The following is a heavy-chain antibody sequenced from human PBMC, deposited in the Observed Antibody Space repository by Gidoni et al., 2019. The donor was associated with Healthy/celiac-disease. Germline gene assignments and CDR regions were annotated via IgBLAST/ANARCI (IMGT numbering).Heavy chain of an antibody. V-gene: IGHV3-53*01. CDR3: ARALYVPAPRPTYMDV. CDR2: IYSGGST. CDR1: EFTVSSNY. D-gene: IGHD2-2*01. J-gene: IGHJ6*03. Sequence: EVQLVASGGGLIQPGGSLRLSCAASEFTVSSNYMTWVRQAPGKGLAWVPVIYSGGSTYYAGSVKGRFTISRDNSKNTLYLQMNSLRAEDTAVYYCARALYVPAPRPTYMDVWSKGTTVTVSS.